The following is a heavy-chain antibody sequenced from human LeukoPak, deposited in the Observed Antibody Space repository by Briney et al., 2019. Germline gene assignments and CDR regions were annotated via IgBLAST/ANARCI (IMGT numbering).Heavy chain of an antibody. D-gene: IGHD1-14*01. Sequence: EASVKVSCKASGYIFTDYYMHWVRQAPGQELGWMGRINPNSGGTNYAQKFQGRVTMTRDTSISTAYTELSSLRSEDTAVYYCARVGSGIEPFDYWGQGTLVTVSS. CDR3: ARVGSGIEPFDY. CDR2: INPNSGGT. V-gene: IGHV1/OR15-1*01. CDR1: GYIFTDYY. J-gene: IGHJ4*02.